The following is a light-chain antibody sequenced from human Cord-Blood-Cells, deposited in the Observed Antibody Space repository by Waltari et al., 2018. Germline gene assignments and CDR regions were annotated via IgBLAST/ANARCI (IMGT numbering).Light chain of an antibody. CDR3: QQYNNWPLT. V-gene: IGKV3-15*01. CDR1: QRVSSN. CDR2: GAS. J-gene: IGKJ4*01. Sequence: EIAMTQSPAALSVSPGERATLSCRASQRVSSNLAWYQQKPGQAPRLLIYGASTRATGIPARVSGSGSGTEFTLTISSLQSEDFAVYYCQQYNNWPLTFGGGTKVEIK.